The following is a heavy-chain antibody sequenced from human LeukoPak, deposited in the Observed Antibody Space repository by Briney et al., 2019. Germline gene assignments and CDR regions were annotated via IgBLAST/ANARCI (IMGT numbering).Heavy chain of an antibody. CDR1: GFAFDDYT. Sequence: GGSLRLSCAASGFAFDDYTMHWVRQAPGKGLEWVSLISWDGGSTYYADSVKGRFTISRDNAKNSLYLQMNSLRDEDTAVYYCARDLSSVPTRWGQGTLVTVSS. V-gene: IGHV3-43*01. J-gene: IGHJ4*02. CDR3: ARDLSSVPTR. CDR2: ISWDGGST. D-gene: IGHD3-10*01.